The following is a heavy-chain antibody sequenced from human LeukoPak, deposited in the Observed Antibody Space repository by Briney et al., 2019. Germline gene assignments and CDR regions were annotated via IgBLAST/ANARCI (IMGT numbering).Heavy chain of an antibody. CDR1: GFTVSSNY. CDR3: ARGTTGTTAVRDY. CDR2: ISGSSAIST. Sequence: GGSLRLSCAASGFTVSSNYMSWVRQAPGKGLEWVSGISGSSAISTYYADSVKGRFTISRDNSKNTLDLQMNNLRVEDTAVYYCARGTTGTTAVRDYWGQGTLVTVSS. J-gene: IGHJ4*02. D-gene: IGHD1/OR15-1a*01. V-gene: IGHV3-53*01.